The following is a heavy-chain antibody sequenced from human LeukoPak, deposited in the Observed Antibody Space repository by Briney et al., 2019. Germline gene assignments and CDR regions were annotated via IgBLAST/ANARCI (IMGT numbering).Heavy chain of an antibody. D-gene: IGHD5-18*01. CDR1: GFTFSSYA. CDR3: ARQYRGYSYGQPFDY. CDR2: ISHDGSNK. V-gene: IGHV3-30*04. J-gene: IGHJ4*02. Sequence: GRSLRLSCAASGFTFSSYAMHWVRQAPGKGLEWVAVISHDGSNKYYADSVKGRFTISRDNSENTLYLQMNSLRAEDTAVYYCARQYRGYSYGQPFDYWGQGTLVTVSS.